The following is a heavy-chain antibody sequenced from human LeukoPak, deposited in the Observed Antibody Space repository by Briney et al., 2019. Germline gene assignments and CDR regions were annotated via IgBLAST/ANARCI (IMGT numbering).Heavy chain of an antibody. CDR3: ARDRLWFGESQFDY. Sequence: GGSLRLSCAASGFTFSTYEMNWVRQAPGKGLEWVSYISNTGTTIYYADSVKGRFTISRDNAKNSLYLQMNSLRAEDTAVYYCARDRLWFGESQFDYWGQGTLVTVSS. CDR2: ISNTGTTI. J-gene: IGHJ4*02. CDR1: GFTFSTYE. V-gene: IGHV3-48*03. D-gene: IGHD3-10*01.